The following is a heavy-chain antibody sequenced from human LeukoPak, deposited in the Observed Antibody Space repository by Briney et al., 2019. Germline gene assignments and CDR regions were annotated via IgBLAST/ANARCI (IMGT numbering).Heavy chain of an antibody. CDR3: ARGQNWFDP. J-gene: IGHJ5*02. CDR1: GFTFSDYY. V-gene: IGHV3-11*01. CDR2: ISGSGGAI. Sequence: PGGSLRLSRAASGFTFSDYYMSWIRQAPGKGLECLSYISGSGGAIYYADSLKGRFTVSRDNAKNSLYLQVNSLRAEDTAVYYCARGQNWFDPWGQGTLVTVSS.